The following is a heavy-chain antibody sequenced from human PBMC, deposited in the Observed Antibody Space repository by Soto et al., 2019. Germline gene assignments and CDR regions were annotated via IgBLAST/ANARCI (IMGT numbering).Heavy chain of an antibody. J-gene: IGHJ6*02. V-gene: IGHV4-59*08. D-gene: IGHD1-26*01. CDR2: IYHSGMT. CDR3: ARRVGATAGGYGMDV. Sequence: QVQLQESGPGLVKPSETLSLTCTVSGASISTYYWSWIRQPPGKGPEWIGYIYHSGMTHYSPSLKSRVTISLDTSKSQFSLKLSSVRAADTAVYYCARRVGATAGGYGMDVWGQGTTVTVSS. CDR1: GASISTYY.